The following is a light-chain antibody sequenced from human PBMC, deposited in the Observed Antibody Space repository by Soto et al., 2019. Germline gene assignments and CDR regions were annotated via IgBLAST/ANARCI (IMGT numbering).Light chain of an antibody. CDR3: QQYGNSPPWT. V-gene: IGKV3-20*01. J-gene: IGKJ1*01. CDR2: GAS. CDR1: QSVNSDY. Sequence: DIVLTQSPGTLSLSPGERATLSCRASQSVNSDYFAWYQQKPGQAPRLLIYGASTRAAGIPDRFTGSGSGTDSTLTISRLEPEDLAVYYCQQYGNSPPWTFGQGTKVEIK.